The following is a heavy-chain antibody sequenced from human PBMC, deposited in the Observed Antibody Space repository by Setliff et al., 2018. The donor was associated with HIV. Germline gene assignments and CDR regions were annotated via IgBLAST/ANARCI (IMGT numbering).Heavy chain of an antibody. D-gene: IGHD2-15*01. CDR2: IYHNGNT. CDR1: GHSTGGAFY. J-gene: IGHJ5*02. CDR3: ARGQYCGGGSCYSPSYNWFDP. V-gene: IGHV4-38-2*02. Sequence: ETLSLTCTVSGHSTGGAFYWGWIRQSPGKGLEWIGTIYHNGNTFYPPSLESRVTMSLDTSKNEFSLKLSSVTAADTAVYYCARGQYCGGGSCYSPSYNWFDPWGQGTLVTVSS.